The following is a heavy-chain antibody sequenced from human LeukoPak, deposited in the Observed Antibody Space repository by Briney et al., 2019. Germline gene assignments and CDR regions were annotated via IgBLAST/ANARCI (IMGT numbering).Heavy chain of an antibody. CDR3: ARSYSSGWYRTYYFDY. Sequence: SETLSLTCTVSGGSISSYYWSWIRQPPGKGLEWIGYTYYSGSTNYNPSLKSRVTISVDTSKNQFSLKLSSVTAADTAVYYCARSYSSGWYRTYYFDYWGQGTLVTVSS. V-gene: IGHV4-59*01. D-gene: IGHD6-19*01. CDR2: TYYSGST. CDR1: GGSISSYY. J-gene: IGHJ4*02.